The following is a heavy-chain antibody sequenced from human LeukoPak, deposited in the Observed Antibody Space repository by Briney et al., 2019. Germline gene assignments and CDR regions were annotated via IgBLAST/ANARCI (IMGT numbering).Heavy chain of an antibody. CDR2: ISSSSAHI. D-gene: IGHD1-26*01. CDR3: AREITAQKWELRYFDY. Sequence: GGSLRLSCAASGFSFSTYSMNWVRQAPGKGLEWVSSISSSSAHIFYADSVKGRFSISRDNAKNSLYLQMNSLRAEDTAMYYCAREITAQKWELRYFDYWGQGTLVTVSS. V-gene: IGHV3-21*04. CDR1: GFSFSTYS. J-gene: IGHJ4*02.